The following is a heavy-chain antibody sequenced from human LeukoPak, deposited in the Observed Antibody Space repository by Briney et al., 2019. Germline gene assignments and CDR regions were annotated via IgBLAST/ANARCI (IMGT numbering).Heavy chain of an antibody. CDR1: GFTFSSYW. D-gene: IGHD3-16*02. V-gene: IGHV3-7*03. CDR3: TTDKGFYRKYDYVWGSYRPQVDY. J-gene: IGHJ4*02. CDR2: IKQDGSEK. Sequence: PGGSLRLSCAASGFTFSSYWMSWVRQAPGKGLEWVANIKQDGSEKYYVDSVKGRFTISRDNAKNSLYLQMNSLRAEDTAVYYCTTDKGFYRKYDYVWGSYRPQVDYWGQGTLVTVSS.